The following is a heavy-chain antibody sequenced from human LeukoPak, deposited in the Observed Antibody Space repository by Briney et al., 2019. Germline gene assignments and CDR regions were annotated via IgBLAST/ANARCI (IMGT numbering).Heavy chain of an antibody. V-gene: IGHV3-53*01. Sequence: GGSLRLSCAASGFTVSSNYMSWVRQAPGKGLEWVSVIYSGGSTYYAGSVKGRFTISRDNSKNTLYLQMNSLRAEDTAVYYCAREVTNYDFWSGPDAFDIWGQGTMVTVSS. CDR2: IYSGGST. D-gene: IGHD3-3*01. CDR3: AREVTNYDFWSGPDAFDI. CDR1: GFTVSSNY. J-gene: IGHJ3*02.